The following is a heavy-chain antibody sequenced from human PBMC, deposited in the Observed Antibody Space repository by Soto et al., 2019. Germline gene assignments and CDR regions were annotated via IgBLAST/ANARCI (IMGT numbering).Heavy chain of an antibody. CDR3: AKLSTGEIWLEKGNKRSGGGGSQFPFDY. CDR1: GFTFDDYA. D-gene: IGHD2-15*01. CDR2: ISWNSGSI. V-gene: IGHV3-9*01. Sequence: GGSLRLSCAASGFTFDDYAMHWVRQAPGKGLEWVSGISWNSGSIGYADSVKGRFTISRDNAKNSLYLQMNSLRAEDTALYYCAKLSTGEIWLEKGNKRSGGGGSQFPFDYWGQGTLVTVSS. J-gene: IGHJ4*02.